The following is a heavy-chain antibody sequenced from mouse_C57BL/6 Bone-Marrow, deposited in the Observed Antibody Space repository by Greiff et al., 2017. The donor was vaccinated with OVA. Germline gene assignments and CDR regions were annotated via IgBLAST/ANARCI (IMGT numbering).Heavy chain of an antibody. CDR3: ATYYSNLWYFDV. J-gene: IGHJ1*03. Sequence: VQLQQSGPVLVKPGASVKMSCKASGYTFTDYYMNWVKQSHGKSLEWIGVINPYNGGTSYNQKFKGKATLTVDKSSSTAYMELNSLTSEDSAVYYCATYYSNLWYFDVWGTGTTVTVSS. CDR1: GYTFTDYY. V-gene: IGHV1-19*01. CDR2: INPYNGGT. D-gene: IGHD2-5*01.